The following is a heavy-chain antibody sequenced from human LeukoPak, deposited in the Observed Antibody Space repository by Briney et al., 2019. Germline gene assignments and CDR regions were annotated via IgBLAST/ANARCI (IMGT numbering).Heavy chain of an antibody. CDR3: ARESEGWFDP. V-gene: IGHV4-30-2*06. CDR2: IYHSGST. CDR1: GGSISSGGYS. J-gene: IGHJ5*02. Sequence: SQTLSLTCAVSGGSISSGGYSWSWIRQSPGKGLEWIGYIYHSGSTYYNPSLKSRVTISVDRSKNQFSLKLSSVTAADTAVYYCARESEGWFDPWGQGTLVTVSS.